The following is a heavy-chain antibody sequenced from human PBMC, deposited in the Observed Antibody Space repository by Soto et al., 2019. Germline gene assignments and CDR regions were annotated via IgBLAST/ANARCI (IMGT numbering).Heavy chain of an antibody. Sequence: QVQLVESGGALVRPGESLTLSCVASGFTFSEVYMSWIRQAPGKGPEYISYISGTSTDINYADSVRGRFTVSRDNARNSLYLHMSSLRAEDTAIYYCSQYARGGPSWGQGTLVTVSS. V-gene: IGHV3-11*06. D-gene: IGHD3-10*01. J-gene: IGHJ1*01. CDR1: GFTFSEVY. CDR2: ISGTSTDI. CDR3: SQYARGGPS.